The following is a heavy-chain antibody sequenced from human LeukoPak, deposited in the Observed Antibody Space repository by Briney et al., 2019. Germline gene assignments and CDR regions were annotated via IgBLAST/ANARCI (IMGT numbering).Heavy chain of an antibody. CDR3: ARDLTAYYYYGMDV. Sequence: TPSETLSLTCTVSGGSISSYYWSWIRQPPGKGLEWIGYIYYSGSTNYNPSLKRRVTISVDTSKNQFSLKLSSVTAADTAVYYCARDLTAYYYYGMDVWGQGTTVTVSS. J-gene: IGHJ6*02. CDR1: GGSISSYY. V-gene: IGHV4-59*01. CDR2: IYYSGST. D-gene: IGHD1-14*01.